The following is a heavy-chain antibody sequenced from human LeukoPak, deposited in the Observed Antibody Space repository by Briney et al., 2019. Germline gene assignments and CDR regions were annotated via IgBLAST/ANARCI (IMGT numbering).Heavy chain of an antibody. CDR3: ARGGETAADPPPRV. J-gene: IGHJ4*02. D-gene: IGHD2-2*01. CDR2: ISYDGSNK. CDR1: GFTFSSYA. Sequence: GGSLRLSCAASGFTFSSYAMHWVRQAPGKGLEWVAVISYDGSNKYYADSVKGRFTISRDNSKNTLYLQMNSLRAEDTAVYYCARGGETAADPPPRVWGQGTLVT. V-gene: IGHV3-30*04.